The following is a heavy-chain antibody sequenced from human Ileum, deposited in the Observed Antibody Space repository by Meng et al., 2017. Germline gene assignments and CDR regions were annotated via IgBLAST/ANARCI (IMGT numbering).Heavy chain of an antibody. Sequence: GGSLRLSCAAYGFALSDHYMDWVRQAPGKGLEWVSRVRDKGNSYTTEYAASVRGRFTISTDESKNPLFLQMNSLKTEDTAVYYCTRGARPSVYIPYSTYFAMDVWGQGTTVTVSS. J-gene: IGHJ6*02. D-gene: IGHD2-15*01. V-gene: IGHV3-72*01. CDR3: TRGARPSVYIPYSTYFAMDV. CDR1: GFALSDHY. CDR2: VRDKGNSYTT.